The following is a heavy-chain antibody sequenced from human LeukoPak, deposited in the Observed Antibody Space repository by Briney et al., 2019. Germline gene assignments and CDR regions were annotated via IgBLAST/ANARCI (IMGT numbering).Heavy chain of an antibody. J-gene: IGHJ4*02. D-gene: IGHD6-19*01. CDR3: ARQDYTTGWYFLDQ. V-gene: IGHV4-59*01. Sequence: SETLSLTCTVSGGSISRYHWSWVRQPPGKGLEGIGYIYSSGSTNYNPSLKSRVTISLDTSKNQFSLRLSSVTAADTAMYYCARQDYTTGWYFLDQWGQGTLVTVSS. CDR2: IYSSGST. CDR1: GGSISRYH.